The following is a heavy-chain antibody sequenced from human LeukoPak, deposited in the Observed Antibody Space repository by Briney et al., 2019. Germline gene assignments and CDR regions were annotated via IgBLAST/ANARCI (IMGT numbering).Heavy chain of an antibody. V-gene: IGHV4-39*07. J-gene: IGHJ4*02. CDR2: IYYSGST. D-gene: IGHD1-26*01. CDR1: GGSISSSSYF. Sequence: SETLSLTCTVSGGSISSSSYFWGWIRQPPGKGLEWIGSIYYSGSTYYNPSLKSRVTISVDTSKNQFSLKLSSVTAADTAVYYCARAGGSYYLVDYWSQGTLVTVSS. CDR3: ARAGGSYYLVDY.